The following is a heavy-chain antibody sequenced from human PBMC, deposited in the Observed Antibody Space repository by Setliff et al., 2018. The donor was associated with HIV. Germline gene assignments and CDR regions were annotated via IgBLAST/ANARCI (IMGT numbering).Heavy chain of an antibody. J-gene: IGHJ6*03. CDR2: IYTSGRT. Sequence: SETLSLTCTVSGGSISSGPYFRSWLRQPAGKGVEWMGHIYTSGRTLYNPSLKSRVTISGDTSKNQFSLKVTSVTAADTAVYYCARAQGYDYYMDVWGKGTTVTSP. CDR3: ARAQGYDYYMDV. V-gene: IGHV4-61*09. CDR1: GGSISSGPYF.